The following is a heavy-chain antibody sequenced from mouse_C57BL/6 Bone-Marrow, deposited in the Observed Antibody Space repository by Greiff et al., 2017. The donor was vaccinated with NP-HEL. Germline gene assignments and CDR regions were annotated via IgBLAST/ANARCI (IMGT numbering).Heavy chain of an antibody. CDR3: ARAYYGKDYAMDY. D-gene: IGHD1-1*01. V-gene: IGHV5-17*01. CDR1: GFTFSDYG. J-gene: IGHJ4*01. CDR2: ISSGSSTI. Sequence: EVHLVESGGGLVKPGGSLKLSCAASGFTFSDYGMHWVRQAPEKGLEWVAYISSGSSTIYYADTVKGRFTISRDNAKNTLFLQMTSLRSEDTAMYYCARAYYGKDYAMDYWGQGTSVTVSS.